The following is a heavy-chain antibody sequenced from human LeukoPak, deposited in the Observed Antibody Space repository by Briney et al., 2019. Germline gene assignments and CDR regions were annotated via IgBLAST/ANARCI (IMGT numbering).Heavy chain of an antibody. CDR1: GYTFTGYY. CDR3: ARGRGSYFSDAFDI. J-gene: IGHJ3*02. D-gene: IGHD1-26*01. Sequence: GASVKVSCKASGYTFTGYYMHWVRQAPGQGLEWMGWINPNSGGTNYAQKFQGRVTMTRDTSISTAYMELSRLRSDNTAVYYCARGRGSYFSDAFDIWGQGTMVTVSS. CDR2: INPNSGGT. V-gene: IGHV1-2*02.